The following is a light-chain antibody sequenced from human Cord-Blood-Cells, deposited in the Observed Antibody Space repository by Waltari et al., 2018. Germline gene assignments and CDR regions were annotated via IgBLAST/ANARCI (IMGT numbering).Light chain of an antibody. CDR1: QGISNY. CDR2: AAS. V-gene: IGKV1-27*01. CDR3: QKYNSAPRT. Sequence: DIQMTQSPSLLSASVGNIVTIPCRASQGISNYLAWYQQKPGKVPKLLIYAASTLQSGVPSRFSGSGSGTDFTLTITSLQPEDVATYYCQKYNSAPRTFGQGTKVEIK. J-gene: IGKJ1*01.